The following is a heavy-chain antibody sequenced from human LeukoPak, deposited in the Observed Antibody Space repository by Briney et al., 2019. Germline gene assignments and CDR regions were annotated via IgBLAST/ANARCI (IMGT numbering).Heavy chain of an antibody. CDR1: GGTFSSYA. D-gene: IGHD1-7*01. Sequence: SVKVSCKASGGTFSSYAISWVRQAPGQGLEWMGGIIPIFGTANYAQKFQGRVTITADESTSTAYMELSSLRSEDTAVYYCARAGWNSIVYYYYYGMDVWGQGTTVTVSS. J-gene: IGHJ6*02. CDR3: ARAGWNSIVYYYYYGMDV. CDR2: IIPIFGTA. V-gene: IGHV1-69*13.